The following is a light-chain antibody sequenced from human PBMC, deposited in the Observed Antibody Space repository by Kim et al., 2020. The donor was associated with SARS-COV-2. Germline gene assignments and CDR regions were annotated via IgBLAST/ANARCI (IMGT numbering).Light chain of an antibody. CDR1: QSVSSI. J-gene: IGKJ4*01. CDR2: GAS. Sequence: SQGERAPLSCRASQSVSSILSWYQQTPGQAPRLLIYGASTRATGIPARFSGSGSGTEFTLTISSLQSEDFAVYYCQQYNNWPALTFGGGTKVDIK. CDR3: QQYNNWPALT. V-gene: IGKV3-15*01.